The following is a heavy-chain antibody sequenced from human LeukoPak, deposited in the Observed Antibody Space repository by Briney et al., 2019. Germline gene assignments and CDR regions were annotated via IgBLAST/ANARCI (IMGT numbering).Heavy chain of an antibody. CDR2: IYYSGST. D-gene: IGHD3-3*01. CDR3: ARGGLRFLKDY. V-gene: IGHV4-30-4*08. CDR1: GGSISSGDYY. J-gene: IGHJ4*02. Sequence: KPSETLSLTCTVSGGSISSGDYYWSWIRQPPGKGLEWIGYIYYSGSTYYNPSLKSRVTISVDTSKNQFSLKLSSVTAADTAVYYCARGGLRFLKDYWGQGTLVTVSS.